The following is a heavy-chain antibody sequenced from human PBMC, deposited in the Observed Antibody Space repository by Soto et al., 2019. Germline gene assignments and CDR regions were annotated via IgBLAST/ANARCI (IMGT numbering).Heavy chain of an antibody. CDR1: GFTFSDYY. Sequence: QVQLVESGGGLVKPGGSLRLSCAVSGFTFSDYYMTWIRQAPGKGLEWVSYISSSTSHTNYADSVKGRFTISRDNAKNSLFLQMNSLRAEDTAVYYCARVRGAAADYFDFWCQGTLVTVSS. V-gene: IGHV3-11*05. D-gene: IGHD2-15*01. CDR2: ISSSTSHT. J-gene: IGHJ4*02. CDR3: ARVRGAAADYFDF.